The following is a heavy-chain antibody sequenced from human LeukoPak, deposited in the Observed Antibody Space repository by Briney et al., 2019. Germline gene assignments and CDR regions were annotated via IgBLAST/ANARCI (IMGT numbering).Heavy chain of an antibody. Sequence: SETLSLTCTVSGGSISSYYWSWIRQPPGKGLEWIGYIYYSGSTNYNPSLKSRVTISVDTSKNQFSLKLSSVTAADTAVYYCARYHYDFWSGAPPTTFDIWGQGTMVTVSS. CDR3: ARYHYDFWSGAPPTTFDI. V-gene: IGHV4-59*01. J-gene: IGHJ3*02. CDR2: IYYSGST. D-gene: IGHD3-3*01. CDR1: GGSISSYY.